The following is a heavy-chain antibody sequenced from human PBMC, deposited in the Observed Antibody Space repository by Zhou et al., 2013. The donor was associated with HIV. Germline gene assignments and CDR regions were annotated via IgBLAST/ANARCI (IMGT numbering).Heavy chain of an antibody. CDR2: ISAYNGNT. Sequence: QVHLVQSGAEVKKPGASVKVSCKASGYTFTTYGITWVRQAPGQGLEWMGWISAYNGNTNYAQKLQGRVTMTTDTSTSTAYMELRSLRSDDTAVYYCARDEHDYYDSSGDAFDIWGQGDNGHRLF. J-gene: IGHJ3*02. V-gene: IGHV1-18*01. CDR1: GYTFTTYG. D-gene: IGHD3-22*01. CDR3: ARDEHDYYDSSGDAFDI.